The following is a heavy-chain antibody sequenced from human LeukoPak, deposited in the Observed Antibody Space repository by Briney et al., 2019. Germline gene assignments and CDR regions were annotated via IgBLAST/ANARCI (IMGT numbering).Heavy chain of an antibody. CDR2: ISYDGSNK. CDR1: GFTFSSYG. V-gene: IGHV3-30*18. Sequence: GGSLRLSCTASGFTFSSYGMHWVRQAPGKGLEWVAVISYDGSNKYYGDSVKGRFTITRDNSKNTLYLQMNSLRAEDTAVYYCAKERGIRYSSSWHPFDYWGQGTLVTVSS. CDR3: AKERGIRYSSSWHPFDY. D-gene: IGHD6-13*01. J-gene: IGHJ4*02.